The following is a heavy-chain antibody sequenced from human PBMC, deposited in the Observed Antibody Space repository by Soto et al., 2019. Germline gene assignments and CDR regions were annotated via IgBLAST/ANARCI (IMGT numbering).Heavy chain of an antibody. CDR1: GFSFSTYW. J-gene: IGHJ4*02. CDR3: AKGGHFDF. Sequence: EVQVVESGGGLVQPGGSLRLSCVASGFSFSTYWMSWVRQVPGTGLEWVANIKADGSETHYVDSVRGRFTISRDNAKTSLYLQVNSLRAEDTAVYYCAKGGHFDFCGQGTLVTVSS. V-gene: IGHV3-7*03. CDR2: IKADGSET. D-gene: IGHD3-16*01.